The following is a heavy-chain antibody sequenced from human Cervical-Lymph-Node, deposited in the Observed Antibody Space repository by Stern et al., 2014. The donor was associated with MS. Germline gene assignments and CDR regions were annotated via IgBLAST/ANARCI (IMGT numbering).Heavy chain of an antibody. Sequence: EVQLVQSGGGLVKPGGSLRLSCAASGFTFSGTWMNWVRQAPGKGLEWVGRIKTTSDGGTTDYAAPVKGRFIISRDDSKNTLYLQMNSLKSEDTGIYYCTTVISWGQGTLVTVSS. J-gene: IGHJ4*02. V-gene: IGHV3-15*01. D-gene: IGHD3-16*02. CDR3: TTVIS. CDR1: GFTFSGTW. CDR2: IKTTSDGGTT.